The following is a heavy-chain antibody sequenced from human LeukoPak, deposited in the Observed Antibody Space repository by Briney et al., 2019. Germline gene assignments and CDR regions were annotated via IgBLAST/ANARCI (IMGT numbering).Heavy chain of an antibody. CDR2: IKQDGSEK. V-gene: IGHV3-7*04. D-gene: IGHD6-13*01. Sequence: GESLRLPCAASGFTFSSYWMSWVRQPPGKGLEWVANIKQDGSEKYYVDSVKGRFTISRDNAKNSLYLQMNSLTAEDTAVYYCARIRGIAAAGDYWGQGTLVTVSS. J-gene: IGHJ4*02. CDR1: GFTFSSYW. CDR3: ARIRGIAAAGDY.